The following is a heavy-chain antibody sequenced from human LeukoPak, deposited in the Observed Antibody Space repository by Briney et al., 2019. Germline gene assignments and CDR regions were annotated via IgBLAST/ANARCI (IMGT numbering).Heavy chain of an antibody. CDR3: ARGRGRVYCSSTSCYARDYYYYMDV. CDR1: GGSFSGYY. J-gene: IGHJ6*03. V-gene: IGHV4-34*01. CDR2: INHSGRI. Sequence: SETLSLTCAVYGGSFSGYYWSWIRQPPGKGREGMGEINHSGRINYNPSLKSRATISVDTSKNQFSLQLSSATAADTAVYYCARGRGRVYCSSTSCYARDYYYYMDVWGKGTKVTVSS. D-gene: IGHD2-2*01.